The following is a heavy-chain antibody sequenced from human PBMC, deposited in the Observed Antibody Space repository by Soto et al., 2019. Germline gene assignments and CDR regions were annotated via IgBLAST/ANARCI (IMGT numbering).Heavy chain of an antibody. CDR3: ATGENMITFGGVIVKDAFDI. Sequence: QVQLVQSGAEVKKPGASVKVSCKVSGYTLTELSMHWVRQAPGKGLEWMGGFEPEDGETIYAQKFQGRVTMTEDTSTDPAYMELSSLRSEDTAVYYCATGENMITFGGVIVKDAFDIWGQGTMVTVSS. J-gene: IGHJ3*02. D-gene: IGHD3-16*02. CDR2: FEPEDGET. V-gene: IGHV1-24*01. CDR1: GYTLTELS.